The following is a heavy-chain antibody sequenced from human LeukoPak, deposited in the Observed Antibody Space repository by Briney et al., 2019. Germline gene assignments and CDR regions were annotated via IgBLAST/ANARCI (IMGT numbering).Heavy chain of an antibody. D-gene: IGHD3-9*01. CDR1: GFTFSSYS. J-gene: IGHJ6*03. Sequence: PGGSLRLSCAASGFTFSSYSMNWVRQAPGKGLEWVAVISYDGSNKYYADSVKGQFTISRDNSKNTLYLQMNSLRAEDTAVYYCAKVGGLYFDWLSTYYYYYYMDVWGKGTTVTISS. CDR2: ISYDGSNK. V-gene: IGHV3-30*18. CDR3: AKVGGLYFDWLSTYYYYYYMDV.